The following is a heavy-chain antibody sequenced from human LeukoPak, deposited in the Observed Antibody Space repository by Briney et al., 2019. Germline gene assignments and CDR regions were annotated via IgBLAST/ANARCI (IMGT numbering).Heavy chain of an antibody. CDR2: IDHSGST. V-gene: IGHV4-59*12. J-gene: IGHJ3*02. D-gene: IGHD1-26*01. CDR3: AREEWELLSNAFGI. CDR1: GGSFSRYF. Sequence: SETLSLTCTVSGGSFSRYFWTWTRQTPGKGLEWTGYIDHSGSTNYNPSLKSRVTMSVDTSKNQFSLKLSSVTAADTAVYYCAREEWELLSNAFGIWGQGTMVTVSS.